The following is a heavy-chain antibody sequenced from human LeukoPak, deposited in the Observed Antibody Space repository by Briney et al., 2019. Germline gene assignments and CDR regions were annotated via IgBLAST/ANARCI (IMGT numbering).Heavy chain of an antibody. CDR1: GGSFSGYY. J-gene: IGHJ5*02. CDR2: INHSGST. V-gene: IGHV4-34*01. Sequence: SETLSLTCAVYGGSFSGYYWSWIRQPPGKGLEWIGEINHSGSTHYNPSLKSRVTISVDTSKNQFSLKLSSVTAADTAVYYCARARRRFDPWGQGTLVTVSS. CDR3: ARARRRFDP.